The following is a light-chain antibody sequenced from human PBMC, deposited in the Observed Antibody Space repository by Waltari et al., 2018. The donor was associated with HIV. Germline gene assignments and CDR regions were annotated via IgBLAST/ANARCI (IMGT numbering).Light chain of an antibody. CDR3: AAWDDYLNGYV. CDR2: YDD. Sequence: QSVLTQPPSVPAAPTQKVTISCPGSSSNIGTNTVNCYQQVPGKAPKLLIYYDDLLSSGVSDRFSGSKSGTSASLAIRGLQSEDEAEYYCAAWDDYLNGYVFGSGTKVTVL. J-gene: IGLJ1*01. V-gene: IGLV1-36*01. CDR1: SSNIGTNT.